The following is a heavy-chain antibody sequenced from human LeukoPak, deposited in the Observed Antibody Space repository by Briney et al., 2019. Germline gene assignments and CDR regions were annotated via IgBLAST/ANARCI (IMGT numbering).Heavy chain of an antibody. J-gene: IGHJ6*02. Sequence: SETLSLTCAVSGGSISSSNWWSWVSQPPGKGLEWIGEIYHSGSTNYNPSLKSRVTISVDKSKNQFSLKRSSVTAADTAVYYCARDLTMYGMDVWGQGTTVAVSS. CDR3: ARDLTMYGMDV. D-gene: IGHD1-1*01. CDR2: IYHSGST. V-gene: IGHV4-4*02. CDR1: GGSISSSNW.